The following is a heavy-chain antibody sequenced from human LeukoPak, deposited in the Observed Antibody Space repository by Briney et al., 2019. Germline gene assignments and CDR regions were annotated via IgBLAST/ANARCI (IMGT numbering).Heavy chain of an antibody. D-gene: IGHD3-9*01. CDR3: AKDMRFDWTPYYFDY. V-gene: IGHV3-30*02. Sequence: QPGGSLRLSCAASEFTFSIYGMHWVRQAPGKGLEWVAFIWHDGRNKYYADSVKGRFIISRDNSKNTLYLQMNSLRAEDTAVYYCAKDMRFDWTPYYFDYWGQGTLVTVSS. CDR2: IWHDGRNK. CDR1: EFTFSIYG. J-gene: IGHJ4*02.